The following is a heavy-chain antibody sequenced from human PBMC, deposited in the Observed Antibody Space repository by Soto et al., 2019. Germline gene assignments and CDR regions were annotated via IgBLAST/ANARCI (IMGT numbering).Heavy chain of an antibody. V-gene: IGHV3-30*18. J-gene: IGHJ4*02. CDR3: AKDIVDYYDSTGG. CDR1: GFTFSSYG. D-gene: IGHD3-22*01. CDR2: ISYDGSNK. Sequence: GGSLRLSCAASGFTFSSYGMHWVRQAPGKGLEWVAVISYDGSNKYYADSVKGRFTISRDNSKNTLYLQMNSLRAEDTAVYYCAKDIVDYYDSTGGRGQGTLVTVSS.